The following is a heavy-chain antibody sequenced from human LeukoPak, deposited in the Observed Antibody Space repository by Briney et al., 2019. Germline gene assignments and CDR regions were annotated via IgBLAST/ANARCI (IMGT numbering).Heavy chain of an antibody. CDR1: GGSISSYY. CDR3: AKEHGSYSYYYYYSMDV. J-gene: IGHJ6*03. Sequence: SETLSLTCTVSGGSISSYYGSWIREPAGKGLEWIGRIYTRWSTNYNPSLKSRVTMSVDTSKNPFSLKLSPVTAADTAVYSCAKEHGSYSYYYYYSMDVWGKGTTVTVSS. V-gene: IGHV4-4*07. D-gene: IGHD1-26*01. CDR2: IYTRWST.